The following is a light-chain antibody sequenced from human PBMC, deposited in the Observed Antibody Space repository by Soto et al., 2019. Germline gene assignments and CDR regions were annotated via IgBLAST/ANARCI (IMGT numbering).Light chain of an antibody. CDR3: SSYTSSSTLLYV. CDR2: DVS. J-gene: IGLJ1*01. Sequence: QSALTQPASVSGSPGQSITISCTGTSSDVGGYNYVSWYQQHPGKAPKLMIYDVSNRPSGVSNRFSGSKSGNTASLTISGLQAEDESEYYCSSYTSSSTLLYVFGTGTKLT. V-gene: IGLV2-14*01. CDR1: SSDVGGYNY.